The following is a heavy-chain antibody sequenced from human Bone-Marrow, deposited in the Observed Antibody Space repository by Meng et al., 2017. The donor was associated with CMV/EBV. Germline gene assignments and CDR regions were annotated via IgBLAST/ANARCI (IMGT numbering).Heavy chain of an antibody. Sequence: ESLKISCAVYGGSFSGYYWSWIRQPPGKGLEWIGEINHSGSTNYNPSLKSRVTISVDTSKNQFSLKLSSVTAADTAVYYCARGGLYSSSWYRGHYYYYGMDVWGQGTTVTVSS. V-gene: IGHV4-34*01. CDR2: INHSGST. CDR3: ARGGLYSSSWYRGHYYYYGMDV. CDR1: GGSFSGYY. D-gene: IGHD6-13*01. J-gene: IGHJ6*02.